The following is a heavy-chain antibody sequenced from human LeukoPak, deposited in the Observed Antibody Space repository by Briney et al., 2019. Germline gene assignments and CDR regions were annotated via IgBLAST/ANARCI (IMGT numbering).Heavy chain of an antibody. CDR3: ARGGYYYGSGSYYKGVGYYYYMDV. CDR1: GGSISSYY. D-gene: IGHD3-10*01. CDR2: IYYSGYT. Sequence: PSETLSLTCTVSGGSISSYYWSWIRQPPGKGLEWIGCIYYSGYTNYKSSLKSRVTISVDTSKNQFSLKLSSVTAADTAVYYCARGGYYYGSGSYYKGVGYYYYMDVWGKGTAVTVSS. V-gene: IGHV4-59*01. J-gene: IGHJ6*03.